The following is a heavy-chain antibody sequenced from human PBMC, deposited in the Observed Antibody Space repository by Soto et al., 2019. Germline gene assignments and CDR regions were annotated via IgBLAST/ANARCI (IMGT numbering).Heavy chain of an antibody. D-gene: IGHD6-19*01. J-gene: IGHJ5*02. CDR3: TRGLQS. V-gene: IGHV6-1*01. Sequence: SQTLSLTCAISGDRISNTSAAWNWFRQSPSRGLEWLGRAYYKSRWFSDYAESVKSRITISADTPRNQISLQLNSVTPEDTAYYYCTRGLQSWGQGTLVTVSS. CDR1: GDRISNTSAA. CDR2: AYYKSRWFS.